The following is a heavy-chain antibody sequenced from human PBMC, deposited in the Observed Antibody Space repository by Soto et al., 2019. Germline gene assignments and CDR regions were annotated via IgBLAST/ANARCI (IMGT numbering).Heavy chain of an antibody. CDR1: GFTFSNYG. CDR2: IWFDGSDK. D-gene: IGHD2-2*01. CDR3: ARLYCSSPSCYSVGAFEI. J-gene: IGHJ3*02. Sequence: GGSLRLSCAASGFTFSNYGMHWVRQAPGKGLEWVALIWFDGSDKYYADSVKGRFTMSRDNSKNTVYLQMNSLRAEDTAMYFCARLYCSSPSCYSVGAFEIRGQGTMVTVPS. V-gene: IGHV3-33*01.